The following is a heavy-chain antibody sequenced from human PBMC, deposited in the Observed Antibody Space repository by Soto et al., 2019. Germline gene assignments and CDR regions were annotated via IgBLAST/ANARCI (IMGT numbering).Heavy chain of an antibody. CDR1: GFTFSRYW. D-gene: IGHD3-22*01. J-gene: IGHJ4*02. Sequence: PGGSLRLSCEGSGFTFSRYWMSWVRQAPGKGLEWVANIKQDGSEKYYVDSVKGRFTMSRDNAKNSLDLQMNSLRAEDTAVYYCARGYYYDSSGYYCDXWGQGALVTVSS. CDR3: ARGYYYDSSGYYCDX. CDR2: IKQDGSEK. V-gene: IGHV3-7*01.